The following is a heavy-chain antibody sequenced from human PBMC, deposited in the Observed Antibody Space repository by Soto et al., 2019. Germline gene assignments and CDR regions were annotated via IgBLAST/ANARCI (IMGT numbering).Heavy chain of an antibody. V-gene: IGHV4-59*01. D-gene: IGHD3-9*01. CDR3: ARGEPFDWSYFNY. Sequence: QVQLQESGPGLVKPSETLSLTCTVSGGSISSYYWSWIRQPPGKGLEWIGCIYYSGSTNYNPSLKSRVTISVDTSKNQFSLKLSSVTAADTAVYYCARGEPFDWSYFNYWGQGTLVTVSS. J-gene: IGHJ4*02. CDR1: GGSISSYY. CDR2: IYYSGST.